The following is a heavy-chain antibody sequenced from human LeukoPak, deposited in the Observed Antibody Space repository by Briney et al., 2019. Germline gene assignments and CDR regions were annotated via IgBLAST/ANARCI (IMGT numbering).Heavy chain of an antibody. CDR3: ASSGRTLRYFDWLLGGSWFDP. Sequence: GGSLRLSCAASGFTFSSYSMNWVRQAPGKGLEWASSISSSSSYIYYADSVKGRFTISRDNAKNSLYLQMNSLRAEDTAVYYCASSGRTLRYFDWLLGGSWFDPWGQGTLVTVSS. J-gene: IGHJ5*02. CDR1: GFTFSSYS. CDR2: ISSSSSYI. V-gene: IGHV3-21*01. D-gene: IGHD3-9*01.